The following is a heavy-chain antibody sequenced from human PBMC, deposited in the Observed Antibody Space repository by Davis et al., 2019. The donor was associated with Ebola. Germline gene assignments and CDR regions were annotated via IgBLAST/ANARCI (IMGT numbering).Heavy chain of an antibody. D-gene: IGHD2-2*01. CDR3: ARDVVVPAAMHGYYYYYGMDV. J-gene: IGHJ6*02. CDR2: MNPNSGNT. Sequence: AASVKVSCKASGYTFTSYAMHWVRQAPGQRLEWMGWMNPNSGNTGYAQKFQGRVTMTRNTSISTAYMELSSLRSEDTAIYYCARDVVVPAAMHGYYYYYGMDVWGQGTTVTVSS. V-gene: IGHV1-8*02. CDR1: GYTFTSYA.